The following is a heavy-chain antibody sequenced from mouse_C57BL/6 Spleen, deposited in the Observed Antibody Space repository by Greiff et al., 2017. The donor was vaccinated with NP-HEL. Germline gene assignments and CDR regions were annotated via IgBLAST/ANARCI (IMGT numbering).Heavy chain of an antibody. V-gene: IGHV1-82*01. Sequence: VNVVESGPELVKPGASVKISCKASGYAFSSSWMNWVKQRPGKGLEWIGRIYPGDGDTNYNGKFKGKATLTADKSSSTAYMQLSSLTSEDSAVYFCAREYYYAMDYWGQGTSVTVSS. CDR2: IYPGDGDT. CDR3: AREYYYAMDY. CDR1: GYAFSSSW. J-gene: IGHJ4*01.